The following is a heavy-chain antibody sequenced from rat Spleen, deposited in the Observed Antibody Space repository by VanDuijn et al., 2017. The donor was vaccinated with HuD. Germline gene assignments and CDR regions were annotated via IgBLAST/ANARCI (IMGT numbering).Heavy chain of an antibody. J-gene: IGHJ1*01. CDR3: VRQGYLRDWYFDF. V-gene: IGHV5-25*01. Sequence: EVQLVDHGGGLVQPGRPLKLSCTTSGFPFSDCYMAWVRQAPTTVLEWVATINNDGDTTYYRDSVKGRFTITRDNGKNTLYLEMDSLRSEDMATYYCVRQGYLRDWYFDFWGPGTMVTVSS. D-gene: IGHD2-5*01. CDR1: GFPFSDCY. CDR2: INNDGDTT.